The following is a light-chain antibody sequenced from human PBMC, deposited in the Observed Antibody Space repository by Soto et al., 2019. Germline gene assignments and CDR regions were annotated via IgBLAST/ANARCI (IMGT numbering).Light chain of an antibody. CDR1: GSDVGGYNY. CDR3: SSYTSGTTAVV. J-gene: IGLJ2*01. V-gene: IGLV2-14*01. CDR2: DVS. Sequence: QSVLTQPASVSGSPGPSITISCTGTGSDVGGYNYVSWYQQHPGKAPKLIIYDVSNRPSGVSNRFSGSKSGHTASLTISGLQAEDEADYYCSSYTSGTTAVVIGGGTKLTVL.